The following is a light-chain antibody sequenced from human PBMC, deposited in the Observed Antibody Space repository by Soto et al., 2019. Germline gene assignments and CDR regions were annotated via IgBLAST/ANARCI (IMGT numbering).Light chain of an antibody. CDR3: MQALQTPLT. CDR1: QSLLHSNGYNY. J-gene: IGKJ4*01. Sequence: DIVMTQSPLSLPVTPGEPASISCRSNQSLLHSNGYNYLDWYLQKPGQSPQILIYMGSNRASGVPDRFSGSGSGTTFTLKISRVEAEDVGVYYCMQALQTPLTFGGGTKVEI. CDR2: MGS. V-gene: IGKV2-28*01.